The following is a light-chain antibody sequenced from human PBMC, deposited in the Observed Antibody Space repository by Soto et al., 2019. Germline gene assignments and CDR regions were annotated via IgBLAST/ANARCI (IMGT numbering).Light chain of an antibody. CDR2: AAS. Sequence: DIQMTQSPSSLSASVGDRVTITCRASQSISSYLNWYQQKPGKAPKLLIYAASSLQSGVPSRFSGSGYGTDFTLTISSLQPEDFATYYCQQSYSKEVTFGPGTKVDIK. CDR1: QSISSY. J-gene: IGKJ3*01. V-gene: IGKV1-39*01. CDR3: QQSYSKEVT.